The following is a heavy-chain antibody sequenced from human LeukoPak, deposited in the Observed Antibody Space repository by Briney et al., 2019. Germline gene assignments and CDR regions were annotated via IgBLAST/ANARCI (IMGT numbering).Heavy chain of an antibody. D-gene: IGHD6-6*01. J-gene: IGHJ6*02. V-gene: IGHV3-7*04. CDR3: ARDRSSLYGMDV. Sequence: GGSLRLSCAASGFTFSSYWVSWVRQAPGKGLEWVANIKQDGSEKYYVDSVKGRFTISRDNARNSLYLQMNSLRGKDTAVYYCARDRSSLYGMDVWGQGTTVTVSS. CDR1: GFTFSSYW. CDR2: IKQDGSEK.